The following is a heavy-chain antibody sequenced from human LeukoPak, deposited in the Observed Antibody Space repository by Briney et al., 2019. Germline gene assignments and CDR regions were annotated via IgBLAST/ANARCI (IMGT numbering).Heavy chain of an antibody. CDR3: ARGLIDSAYIIYYYYGMDV. V-gene: IGHV4-34*01. J-gene: IGHJ6*02. CDR2: INHSGST. CDR1: GGSFSGYY. D-gene: IGHD6-25*01. Sequence: SETLSLTCAVYGGSFSGYYWSWIRQPPGRGLEWIGEINHSGSTNYNPSLKSRVTISVDTSKNQFSLKLSSVTAADTAVYYCARGLIDSAYIIYYYYGMDVWGQGTTVTVSS.